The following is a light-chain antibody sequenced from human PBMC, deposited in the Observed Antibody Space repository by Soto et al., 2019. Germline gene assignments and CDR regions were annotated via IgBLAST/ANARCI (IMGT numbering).Light chain of an antibody. Sequence: DGVMTQSPLSLPATLGQPASISCRSSQSLVHSDGNTDLFWFQQSPGQSPRRLIYKVSNRGSGVPDRFSGSGSGTDFTLKISRLESEDVGVYYFMQSTHWPHTFGQGTKLEIK. CDR1: QSLVHSDGNTD. CDR2: KVS. J-gene: IGKJ2*01. V-gene: IGKV2-30*02. CDR3: MQSTHWPHT.